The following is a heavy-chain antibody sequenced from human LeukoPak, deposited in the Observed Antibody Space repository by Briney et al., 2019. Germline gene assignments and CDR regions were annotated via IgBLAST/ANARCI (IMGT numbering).Heavy chain of an antibody. J-gene: IGHJ4*02. CDR1: GFIFKRYW. D-gene: IGHD2-21*01. CDR2: LTRGGDNDI. Sequence: PGGSLRLSCAASGFIFKRYWMNWVRQAPGKGLEWVSTLTRGGDNDIHYADSVKGRFTISRDNSKNSLYLQMNSLRADDTAVYYCVRDAYGAHFDYWGQGTLVTVSS. CDR3: VRDAYGAHFDY. V-gene: IGHV3-21*06.